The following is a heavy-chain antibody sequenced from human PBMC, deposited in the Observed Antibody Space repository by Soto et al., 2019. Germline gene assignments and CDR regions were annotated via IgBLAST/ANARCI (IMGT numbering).Heavy chain of an antibody. Sequence: GGSLRLSCAASGFTFSSYSMNWVRQAPGKGLEWVSSISSSSSYIYYADSVKGRFTISRDNAKNSLYLQMNSLRAEDTAVYYCARDGLGGAGAFDIWGQGTMVTVSS. CDR1: GFTFSSYS. CDR2: ISSSSSYI. V-gene: IGHV3-21*01. D-gene: IGHD1-26*01. J-gene: IGHJ3*02. CDR3: ARDGLGGAGAFDI.